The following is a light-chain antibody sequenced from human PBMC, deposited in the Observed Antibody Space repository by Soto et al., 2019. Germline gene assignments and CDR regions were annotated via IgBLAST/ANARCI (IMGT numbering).Light chain of an antibody. CDR1: QDISKS. CDR2: AAS. CDR3: QQDSRQPLA. J-gene: IGKJ4*01. Sequence: IQMTQSPSSLSASVGDRVTITYRASQDISKSLAWFQQKPGKGHKSLIYAASSVQSGVPSKFSGSGSGTDCTLTISSLQPEDFATYYCQQDSRQPLAFGGGTKVEI. V-gene: IGKV1-16*02.